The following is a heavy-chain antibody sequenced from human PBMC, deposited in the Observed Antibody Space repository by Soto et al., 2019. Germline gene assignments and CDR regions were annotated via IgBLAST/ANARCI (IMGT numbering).Heavy chain of an antibody. Sequence: ASVKVSCKASGNTFNNHAVSWLRQAPGQGLEWMGWISTYSGTRNYARKFQDRVTMSSDTSTSTVYMELRSLTSNDTAIYYCAGDPNTSRFDYWGQGTPVTVS. D-gene: IGHD2-2*01. CDR1: GNTFNNHA. V-gene: IGHV1-18*01. J-gene: IGHJ4*02. CDR3: AGDPNTSRFDY. CDR2: ISTYSGTR.